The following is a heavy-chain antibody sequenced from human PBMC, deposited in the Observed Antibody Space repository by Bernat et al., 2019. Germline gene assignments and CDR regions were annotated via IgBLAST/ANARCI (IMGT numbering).Heavy chain of an antibody. CDR1: GFTFRNYG. J-gene: IGHJ6*02. Sequence: QVQLVESGGGVVQPGGSLRLSCAASGFTFRNYGMHWVRQTPTKGLEWMAFTRYDGDNKYYLDSVKGRFTISRDNSKNTLYLQMNSLRTEDTAVYYCAKDGSRGIQLGEFGTLGMDVWGQGTTVTVSS. V-gene: IGHV3-30*02. CDR2: TRYDGDNK. D-gene: IGHD3-16*01. CDR3: AKDGSRGIQLGEFGTLGMDV.